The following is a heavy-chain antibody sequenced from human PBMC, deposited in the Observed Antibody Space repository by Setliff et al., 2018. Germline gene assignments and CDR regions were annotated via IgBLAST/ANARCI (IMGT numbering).Heavy chain of an antibody. D-gene: IGHD5-18*01. V-gene: IGHV3-73*01. J-gene: IGHJ3*02. Sequence: QLGGSLRLSCAASGFSFSGSAVYWVRQASVKGLEWIGRIRGRTDNYATAYAASVRGRFTISRDDSKNTAYLQMNSLKTEDTAVYYCTFARDGYDVFDIWGQGTMVTVSS. CDR3: TFARDGYDVFDI. CDR1: GFSFSGSA. CDR2: IRGRTDNYAT.